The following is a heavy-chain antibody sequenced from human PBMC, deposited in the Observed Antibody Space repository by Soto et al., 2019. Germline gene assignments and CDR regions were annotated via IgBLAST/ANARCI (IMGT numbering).Heavy chain of an antibody. CDR2: IVVGTGNT. CDR3: ATGLYSSGWYRGLHYYAMDV. Sequence: QVQLVQSGPEVKKPGTSVKVSCKASGFSFIRSGVQWVRQARGQRPEWIGWIVVGTGNTDYAQTFQERVTITRDMSTSTAYMELTSLSSEDTAVYYCATGLYSSGWYRGLHYYAMDVWGQGTTVTVSS. J-gene: IGHJ6*02. V-gene: IGHV1-58*01. CDR1: GFSFIRSG. D-gene: IGHD6-19*01.